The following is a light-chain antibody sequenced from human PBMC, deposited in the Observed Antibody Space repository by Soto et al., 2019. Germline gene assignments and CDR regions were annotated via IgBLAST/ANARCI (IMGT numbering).Light chain of an antibody. CDR1: SSNIGAGYD. V-gene: IGLV1-40*01. Sequence: QSVLTQPPSVSGAPGQRVTISCTGSSSNIGAGYDVHWYQQLPGTAPKLLIYDNSNRPSGVPDRFSGSKSGTSASLAITGLQVEDEADYCCQAYDSSLRGYVFGTGTKLTVL. CDR3: QAYDSSLRGYV. CDR2: DNS. J-gene: IGLJ1*01.